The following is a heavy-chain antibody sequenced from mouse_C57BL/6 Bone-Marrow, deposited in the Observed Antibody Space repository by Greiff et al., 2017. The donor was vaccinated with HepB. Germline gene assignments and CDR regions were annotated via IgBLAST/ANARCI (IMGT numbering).Heavy chain of an antibody. D-gene: IGHD4-1*01. Sequence: VQLQQPGAELVKPGASVKVSCKASGYTFTSYWMHWVKQRPGQGLEWIGRIHPSDSDTNYNQKFKGKATFTADTSSNTAYMQLSSLTTEDSAIYYCARDWDSFDVWGTGTTVTVSS. J-gene: IGHJ1*03. CDR1: GYTFTSYW. CDR3: ARDWDSFDV. CDR2: IHPSDSDT. V-gene: IGHV1-74*01.